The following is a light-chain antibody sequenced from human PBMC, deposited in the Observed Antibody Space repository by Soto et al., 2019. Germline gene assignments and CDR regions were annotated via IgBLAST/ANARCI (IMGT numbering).Light chain of an antibody. Sequence: SYELTQPPSVSVAPGQTARITCGGTYIGSKSVHWYQQKPGQAPVLVVSDDSDRPSGIPERISGSNSGNTATLTITRVEAGDEADYYCQVWDNSVDHFGVFGGGIKVTVL. CDR1: YIGSKS. J-gene: IGLJ2*01. V-gene: IGLV3-21*02. CDR2: DDS. CDR3: QVWDNSVDHFGV.